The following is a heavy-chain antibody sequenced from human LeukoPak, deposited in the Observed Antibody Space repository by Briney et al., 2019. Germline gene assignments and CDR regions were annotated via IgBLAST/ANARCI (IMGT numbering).Heavy chain of an antibody. D-gene: IGHD2-2*01. J-gene: IGHJ4*02. V-gene: IGHV4-38-2*02. CDR2: IYHSGST. CDR1: GYSISSGFY. Sequence: SETLSLTCTVSGYSISSGFYWGWIRQPPGKGLEGIGSIYHSGSTYYNPSLKSRVTIAVEKSKNYFSLQLSSVTAADTAVYYCASSDVTCSSTSCRDYWGQGTPVTVSS. CDR3: ASSDVTCSSTSCRDY.